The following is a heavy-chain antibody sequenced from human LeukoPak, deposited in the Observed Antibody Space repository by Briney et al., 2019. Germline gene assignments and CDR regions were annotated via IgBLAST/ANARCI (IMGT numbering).Heavy chain of an antibody. Sequence: GGSLRLSCAASGFTFNNYWMHWVRQAPGKGLVWVSRINSDESITTYVDSVKGRFTISRDNARNTLYLQMNSLRAEDTAVYYCARGRGYSGYDWAFWGQGTLVTVSS. CDR1: GFTFNNYW. CDR3: ARGRGYSGYDWAF. CDR2: INSDESIT. D-gene: IGHD5-12*01. J-gene: IGHJ4*02. V-gene: IGHV3-74*01.